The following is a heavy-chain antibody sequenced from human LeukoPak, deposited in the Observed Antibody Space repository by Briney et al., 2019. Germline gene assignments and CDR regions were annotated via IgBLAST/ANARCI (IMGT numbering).Heavy chain of an antibody. J-gene: IGHJ4*02. CDR2: ISGSGSST. CDR1: GFTFSSYA. Sequence: GGSLRLSCAASGFTFSSYAISWVRQAPGKGLEWVSGISGSGSSTDYADSVKGRFTISRDNSKNTLYLQMNSLRAEDTAVYYCAKFTLGDQLLSPFDYWGQGTLVTVPS. V-gene: IGHV3-23*01. CDR3: AKFTLGDQLLSPFDY. D-gene: IGHD2-2*01.